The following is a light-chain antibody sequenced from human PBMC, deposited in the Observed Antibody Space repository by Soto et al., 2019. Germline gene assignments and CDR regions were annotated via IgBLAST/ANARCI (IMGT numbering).Light chain of an antibody. V-gene: IGLV2-8*01. CDR3: SSYAGGNNIMV. CDR2: EVN. J-gene: IGLJ2*01. Sequence: QSALTQPPSASGSPGQSVAISCTGTSSDVGGYNYVSWYQQHPGKAPKLMIYEVNKRPSGVPDRFSGSKSGNTASLTVSGLRAADEADYFCSSYAGGNNIMVFGGGTKLTVL. CDR1: SSDVGGYNY.